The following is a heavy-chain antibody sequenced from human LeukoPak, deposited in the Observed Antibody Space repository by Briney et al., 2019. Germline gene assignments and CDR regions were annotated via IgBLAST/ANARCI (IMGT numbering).Heavy chain of an antibody. J-gene: IGHJ4*02. Sequence: SETLSLTCAVSGYSISSGYYWGWIRQPPGKGLEWIGSIYHSGSTYYNPSHKSRVTISVDTSKNQFSLKLSSVAAADTAVYYCGAFWSGYFSFDYWGQGTPVTVSS. D-gene: IGHD3-3*01. V-gene: IGHV4-38-2*01. CDR2: IYHSGST. CDR3: GAFWSGYFSFDY. CDR1: GYSISSGYY.